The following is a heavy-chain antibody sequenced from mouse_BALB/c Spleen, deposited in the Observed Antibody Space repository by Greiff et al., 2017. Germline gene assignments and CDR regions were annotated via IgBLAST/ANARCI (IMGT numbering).Heavy chain of an antibody. J-gene: IGHJ3*01. CDR3: ARGREYYGSSPVWFAY. CDR1: GFAFSSYD. Sequence: EVQRVESGGGLVKPGGSLKLSCAASGFAFSSYDMSWVRQTPEKRLEWVAYISSGGGSTYYPDTVKGRFTISRDNAKNTLYLQMSSLRSEDTAMYYCARGREYYGSSPVWFAYWGQGTLVTVSA. D-gene: IGHD1-1*01. V-gene: IGHV5-12-1*01. CDR2: ISSGGGST.